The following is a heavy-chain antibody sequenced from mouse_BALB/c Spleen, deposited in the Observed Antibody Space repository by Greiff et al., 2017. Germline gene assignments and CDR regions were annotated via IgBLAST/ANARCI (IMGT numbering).Heavy chain of an antibody. V-gene: IGHV1-80*01. D-gene: IGHD1-3*01. CDR2: IYPGDGDT. CDR1: GYAFSSYW. CDR3: ARDNYYALDY. Sequence: QVQLKESGAELVRPGSSVKISCKASGYAFSSYWMNWVKQRPGQGLEWIGQIYPGDGDTNYNGKFKGKATLTADKSSSTAYMQLSSLTSEDSAVYFCARDNYYALDYWGQGTSVTVSS. J-gene: IGHJ4*01.